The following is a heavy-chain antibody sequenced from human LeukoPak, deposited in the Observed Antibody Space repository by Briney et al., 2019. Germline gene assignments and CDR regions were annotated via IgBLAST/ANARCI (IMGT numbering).Heavy chain of an antibody. CDR1: GFTFSSYV. Sequence: GGSLRLSCAASGFTFSSYVMSWVRQAPGKGLEWVSVISGRAVSTYYTDSVKGRFTISRDNSKNTLYLQMNSLRVEDTAVYYCTKDTIFDIWGQGTMVTVFS. CDR2: ISGRAVST. J-gene: IGHJ3*02. V-gene: IGHV3-23*01. D-gene: IGHD3-3*01. CDR3: TKDTIFDI.